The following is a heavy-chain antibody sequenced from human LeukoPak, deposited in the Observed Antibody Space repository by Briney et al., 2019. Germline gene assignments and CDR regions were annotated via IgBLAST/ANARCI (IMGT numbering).Heavy chain of an antibody. CDR2: IYYSGST. D-gene: IGHD3-3*01. V-gene: IGHV4-59*08. Sequence: PSETLSLTCTVSGGSISSYYWSWIRQPPGKGLEWIGYIYYSGSTNYNPSLKSRVTISVDTSKNQFSLKLSSVTAADTAVYYCARHYDFWSGYPGTQSNTFDYWGQGTLVTVSS. J-gene: IGHJ4*02. CDR1: GGSISSYY. CDR3: ARHYDFWSGYPGTQSNTFDY.